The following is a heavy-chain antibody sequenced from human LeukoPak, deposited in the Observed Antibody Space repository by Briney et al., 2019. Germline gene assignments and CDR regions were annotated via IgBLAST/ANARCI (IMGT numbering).Heavy chain of an antibody. D-gene: IGHD3-9*01. CDR1: GGSISSSSYY. Sequence: SETLSLTCTVSGGSISSSSYYWGWIRQPPGKGLEWIGSIYYSGSTYYNPSLKSRVTISVDTSKNQFSLKLSSVTAADTAVYYCARERRPYDILAGYDSSPSPIDYWGQGTLVTVSS. V-gene: IGHV4-39*07. CDR2: IYYSGST. J-gene: IGHJ4*02. CDR3: ARERRPYDILAGYDSSPSPIDY.